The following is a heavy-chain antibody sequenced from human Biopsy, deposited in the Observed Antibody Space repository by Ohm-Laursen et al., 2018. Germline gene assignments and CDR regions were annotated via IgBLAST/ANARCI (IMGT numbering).Heavy chain of an antibody. Sequence: GTLSLTCTVSGGSISSYYWSWIRQPPGKGLEWIGNIYYSGITNYNPSLKSRVSISVDTSKNKFSLKPGSVTAADTAVYYCARHGDFYYDSNIVIGALDIWGQGTMVTVSS. D-gene: IGHD3-22*01. CDR1: GGSISSYY. J-gene: IGHJ3*02. CDR3: ARHGDFYYDSNIVIGALDI. V-gene: IGHV4-59*08. CDR2: IYYSGIT.